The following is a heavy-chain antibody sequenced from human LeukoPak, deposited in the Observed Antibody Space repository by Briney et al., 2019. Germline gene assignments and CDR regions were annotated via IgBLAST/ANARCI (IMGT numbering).Heavy chain of an antibody. CDR2: ISDDTSSM. J-gene: IGHJ3*02. CDR1: GFSFNNYH. Sequence: GGSLRLSCAASGFSFNNYHMNWVRQAPGKGLEWVSYISDDTSSMYYADSVKGRFTISRDNAKNSLFLQMNSLRAEDTAVYYCAKSPFDIRGQGTMVTVSS. CDR3: AKSPFDI. V-gene: IGHV3-48*01.